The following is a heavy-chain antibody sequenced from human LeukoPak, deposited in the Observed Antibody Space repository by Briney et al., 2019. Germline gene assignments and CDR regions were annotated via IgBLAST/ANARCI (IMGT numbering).Heavy chain of an antibody. J-gene: IGHJ6*02. CDR1: GFTFSSYW. V-gene: IGHV3-7*01. CDR2: IKQDGSEK. CDR3: ARDRAAAGLYYYYGMDV. D-gene: IGHD6-13*01. Sequence: PGGSLRLSCAASGFTFSSYWMSWVRQAPGKGLEWVANIKQDGSEKYYVDSVKGRFTISRDNAKNSLYLQMNSLRAEDTAVYYCARDRAAAGLYYYYGMDVWGQGTTVTVSS.